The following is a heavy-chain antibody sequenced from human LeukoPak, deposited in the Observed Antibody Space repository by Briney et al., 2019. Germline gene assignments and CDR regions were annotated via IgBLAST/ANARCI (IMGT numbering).Heavy chain of an antibody. CDR1: GGSISSYY. J-gene: IGHJ5*02. CDR3: ARDRKQWLRGPFGP. Sequence: SETLSLTCNVSGGSISSYYWNWIRQPPGKGLEWTGYFYSGSTNYNPSLKSRVIISMDTSKSQLSLNLSSVTAGDTAVYYCARDRKQWLRGPFGPWGQGTLVTVSS. V-gene: IGHV4-59*01. CDR2: FYSGST. D-gene: IGHD6-19*01.